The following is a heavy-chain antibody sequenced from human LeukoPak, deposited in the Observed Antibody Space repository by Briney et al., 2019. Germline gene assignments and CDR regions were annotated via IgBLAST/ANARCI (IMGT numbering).Heavy chain of an antibody. CDR1: GGSISSGDYY. CDR2: IYYSGST. D-gene: IGHD3-22*01. J-gene: IGHJ4*02. Sequence: PSETLSLTCTVSGGSISSGDYYWSWIRQPPGKGLEWIGYIYYSGSTYYNPSLKSRVTISVDTSKNQFSLKLSSVTAADTAVYYCARNSYYDSSRIDYWGQGTLVTVSS. V-gene: IGHV4-31*03. CDR3: ARNSYYDSSRIDY.